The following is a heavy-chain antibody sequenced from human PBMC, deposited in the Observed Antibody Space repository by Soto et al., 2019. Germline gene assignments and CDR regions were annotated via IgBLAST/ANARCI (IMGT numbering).Heavy chain of an antibody. Sequence: PGESLKISCKGSGYSFTSYWISWVRQMPGKGLEWMGRIDPSDSYTNYSPSFQGHVTISADKSISTAYLQWSSLKASDTAMYFSARRPLADYYYYGMDVWGQGTTVTVSS. CDR2: IDPSDSYT. J-gene: IGHJ6*02. CDR3: ARRPLADYYYYGMDV. V-gene: IGHV5-10-1*01. CDR1: GYSFTSYW.